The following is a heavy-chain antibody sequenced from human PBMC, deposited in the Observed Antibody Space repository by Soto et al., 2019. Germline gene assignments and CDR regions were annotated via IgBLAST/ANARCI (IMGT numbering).Heavy chain of an antibody. Sequence: HPGGSLRLSCAASGFTFSSYAMSWVRQAPGKGLEWVSAISGSGGSTYYADSVKGRFTISRDNSKNTPYLQMNSLRAEDTAVYYCAKEVSVRRGYYYYGMDVWGQGTTVTVS. D-gene: IGHD1-1*01. CDR2: ISGSGGST. CDR1: GFTFSSYA. CDR3: AKEVSVRRGYYYYGMDV. V-gene: IGHV3-23*01. J-gene: IGHJ6*02.